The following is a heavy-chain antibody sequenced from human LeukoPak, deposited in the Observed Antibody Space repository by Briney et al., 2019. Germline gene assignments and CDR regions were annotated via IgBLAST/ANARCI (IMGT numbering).Heavy chain of an antibody. V-gene: IGHV4-39*07. CDR3: ARLGTSTYYYYGMDV. J-gene: IGHJ6*02. D-gene: IGHD2-2*01. CDR2: INHSGST. Sequence: PSETLSLTCTVSGGSISSGGYYWSWIRQPPGKGLEWIGEINHSGSTNYNPSLKSRVTISVDTSKNQFSLKLSSVTAADTAVYYCARLGTSTYYYYGMDVWGQGTTVTVSS. CDR1: GGSISSGGYY.